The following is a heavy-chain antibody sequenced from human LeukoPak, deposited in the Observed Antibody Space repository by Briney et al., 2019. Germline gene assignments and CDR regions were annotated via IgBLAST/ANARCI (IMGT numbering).Heavy chain of an antibody. V-gene: IGHV4-34*01. J-gene: IGHJ5*02. CDR1: GGSFSGYY. CDR3: ARVPEITARPCDT. Sequence: SETLSLTCAVYGGSFSGYYWTLIRQTPGKGLEWIGEISHTGLTGSNPSLKSRVTIFVASSKKQFSLRMTSVTAADTGVYYCARVPEITARPCDTWGPGTLVTVSS. CDR2: ISHTGLT. D-gene: IGHD1-1*01.